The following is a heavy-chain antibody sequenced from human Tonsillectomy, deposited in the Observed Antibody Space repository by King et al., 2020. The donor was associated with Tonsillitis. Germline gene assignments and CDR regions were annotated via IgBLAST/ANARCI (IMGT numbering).Heavy chain of an antibody. J-gene: IGHJ4*02. V-gene: IGHV2-70*04. CDR1: GFSLSTSGML. CDR3: ARSTLGYVSSSPFDY. D-gene: IGHD6-6*01. Sequence: TLKESGPALVKPTQTLTLTCTFSGFSLSTSGMLVSWIRQPPGKALEWLARIDWDDDKFYSTSLKTRPTISKDTSKNQVVLRMTNMDPVDTATYYCARSTLGYVSSSPFDYWGQGTLVTVSS. CDR2: IDWDDDK.